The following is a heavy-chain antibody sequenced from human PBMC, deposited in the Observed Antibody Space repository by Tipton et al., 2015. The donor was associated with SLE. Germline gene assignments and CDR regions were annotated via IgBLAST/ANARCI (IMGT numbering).Heavy chain of an antibody. CDR2: VYPSGRT. CDR1: GGSVSNEFHY. CDR3: ARHGRGSAFFDY. V-gene: IGHV4-61*02. D-gene: IGHD2-2*01. Sequence: TLSLTCTVSGGSVSNEFHYWSWIRQPAGKGLEWIGRVYPSGRTYYNPSLKSRVTVSVDTSKNQFSLKLSSVTAADTAVYYCARHGRGSAFFDYWGQGTLVTVSS. J-gene: IGHJ4*02.